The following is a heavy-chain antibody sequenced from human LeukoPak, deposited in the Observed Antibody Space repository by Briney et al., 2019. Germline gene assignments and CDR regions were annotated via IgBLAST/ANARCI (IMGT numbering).Heavy chain of an antibody. V-gene: IGHV3-21*01. CDR3: ARDATTEGYDPFDY. Sequence: GGSLRLSCAASGFTFSSYSMNWVRQAPGKGLEWVSSISSSSSYIYYADSVKGRFTISRDNAKNSLYLQMNSLRAEDTAVYYCARDATTEGYDPFDYWGQGTLVTVSS. J-gene: IGHJ4*02. CDR2: ISSSSSYI. CDR1: GFTFSSYS. D-gene: IGHD1-1*01.